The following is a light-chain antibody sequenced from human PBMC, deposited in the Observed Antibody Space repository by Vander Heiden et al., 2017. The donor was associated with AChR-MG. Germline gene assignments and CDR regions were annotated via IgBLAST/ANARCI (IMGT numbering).Light chain of an antibody. CDR3: QQRACRPRT. V-gene: IGKV3-11*01. J-gene: IGKJ1*01. CDR1: QSVGTR. Sequence: VLTQSPATMPFSPGEAAHLSCRPSQSVGTRLPWYRHIPGRPPRLLIIDTVKRAPGSPPGFRSSRSRTDVTLTPGRLEAGDSAVDYCQQRACRPRTFGPGTHVEV. CDR2: DTV.